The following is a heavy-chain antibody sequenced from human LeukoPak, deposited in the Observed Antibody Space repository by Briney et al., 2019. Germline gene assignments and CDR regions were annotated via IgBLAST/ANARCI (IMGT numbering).Heavy chain of an antibody. CDR1: GGTFSSYA. V-gene: IGHV1-69*05. J-gene: IGHJ5*02. Sequence: SVKVSCKASGGTFSSYAISWVRQAPGQGLEWMGGIIPIFGTANYAQTFQGRVTITTDESTSTAYMELSSLRSEDTAVYYCARGRYSNYVNWFDPWGQGTLVTVAS. D-gene: IGHD4-11*01. CDR3: ARGRYSNYVNWFDP. CDR2: IIPIFGTA.